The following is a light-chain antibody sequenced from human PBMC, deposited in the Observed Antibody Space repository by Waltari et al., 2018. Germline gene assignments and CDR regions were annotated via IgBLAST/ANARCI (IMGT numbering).Light chain of an antibody. CDR1: SSVDGGHNN. J-gene: IGLJ1*01. CDR3: SSYTSSSTLV. Sequence: SASTQPPSVSGSPAQSSSSSCPRTSSVDGGHNNVSWYQQHPGKASKLIIYEVSNRPSGVSNRFSGSKSGNTASLTISGLHAEDEADYYCSSYTSSSTLVFGTGTKVTVL. CDR2: EVS. V-gene: IGLV2-14*01.